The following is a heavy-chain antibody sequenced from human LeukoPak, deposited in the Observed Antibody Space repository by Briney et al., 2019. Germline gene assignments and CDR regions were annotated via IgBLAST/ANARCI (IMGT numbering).Heavy chain of an antibody. Sequence: GGSLRLSCAASGFTFSSYAMHRVRQAPGKGLEYVSAISSNGGSTYYANSVKGRFTISRDNSKNTLYLQMGSLRAEDMAVYYCVRALKDSGYDSPYYYGMDVWGQGTTVTVSS. V-gene: IGHV3-64*01. CDR2: ISSNGGST. D-gene: IGHD5-12*01. J-gene: IGHJ6*02. CDR1: GFTFSSYA. CDR3: VRALKDSGYDSPYYYGMDV.